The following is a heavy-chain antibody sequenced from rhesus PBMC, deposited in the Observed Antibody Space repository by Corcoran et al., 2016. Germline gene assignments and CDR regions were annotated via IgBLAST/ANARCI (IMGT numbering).Heavy chain of an antibody. CDR2: ISGSSGST. CDR1: GGSLSSSYW. CDR3: ARQPLGY. Sequence: QVQLPESGPGLVKPSETLSLTCAVSGGSLSSSYWWRWLRQPPGKGLEWIGYISGSSGSTYYNPSLKSRVTISTDTSKNQFSLKLSSVTAADTAVYYCARQPLGYWGQGVLVTVSS. J-gene: IGHJ4*01. D-gene: IGHD1-38*01. V-gene: IGHV4-65*01.